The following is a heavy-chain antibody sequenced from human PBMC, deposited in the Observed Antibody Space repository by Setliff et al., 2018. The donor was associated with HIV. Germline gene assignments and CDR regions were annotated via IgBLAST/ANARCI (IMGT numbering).Heavy chain of an antibody. D-gene: IGHD6-13*01. CDR3: AKDLSLAAAGSPFDY. V-gene: IGHV3-33*03. J-gene: IGHJ4*02. CDR1: GFTFSNYA. Sequence: PGGSLRLSCAASGFTFSNYAMHWVRQAPGKGLEWVAVIWYDGNKKNYADSVKGRFAISRDNSKKTLYLQMNSLRAEDTAVYYCAKDLSLAAAGSPFDYWGQGTLVTVSS. CDR2: IWYDGNKK.